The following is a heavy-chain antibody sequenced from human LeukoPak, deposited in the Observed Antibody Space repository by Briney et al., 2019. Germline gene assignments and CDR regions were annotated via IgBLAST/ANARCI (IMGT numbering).Heavy chain of an antibody. CDR2: IKYDGSST. Sequence: PGGSLRLPCAASGFTFSSYGMHWVRQAPGKGLVWVSRIKYDGSSTNYADSVKGRFTISRDNAKNTLYLQMNTLRAEDTAVYYCTRRGAASDAFDIWGQGTMVTVSS. V-gene: IGHV3-74*01. J-gene: IGHJ3*02. CDR3: TRRGAASDAFDI. CDR1: GFTFSSYG. D-gene: IGHD3-16*01.